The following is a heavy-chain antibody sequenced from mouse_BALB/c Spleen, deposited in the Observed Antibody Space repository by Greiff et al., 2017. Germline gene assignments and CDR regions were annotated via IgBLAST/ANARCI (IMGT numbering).Heavy chain of an antibody. D-gene: IGHD2-14*01. CDR1: GFTFSSYA. J-gene: IGHJ3*01. CDR2: ISSGGST. Sequence: EVQGVESGGGLVKPGGSLKLSCAASGFTFSSYAMSWVRQTPEKRLEWVASISSGGSTYYPDSVKGRFTISRDNARNILYLQMSSLRSEDTAMYYCARALADRYDAWFAYWGQGTLVTVSA. CDR3: ARALADRYDAWFAY. V-gene: IGHV5-6-5*01.